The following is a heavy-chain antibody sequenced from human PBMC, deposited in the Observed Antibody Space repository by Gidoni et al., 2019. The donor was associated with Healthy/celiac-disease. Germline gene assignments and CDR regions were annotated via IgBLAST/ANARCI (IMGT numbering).Heavy chain of an antibody. J-gene: IGHJ6*03. CDR1: CGSFSGYY. CDR3: ARYTSGYSSGWYSPSGYYYRDV. D-gene: IGHD6-19*01. Sequence: QVQLQQWGDGLLQLSETPSLTCAGYCGSFSGYYWSWIRQRPGKGLYWIGEINHSGSTNYNPSRKSRVTISVETSKNQVSLELSSVTAADTAVYYCARYTSGYSSGWYSPSGYYYRDVWGKGTTVTVSS. CDR2: INHSGST. V-gene: IGHV4-34*01.